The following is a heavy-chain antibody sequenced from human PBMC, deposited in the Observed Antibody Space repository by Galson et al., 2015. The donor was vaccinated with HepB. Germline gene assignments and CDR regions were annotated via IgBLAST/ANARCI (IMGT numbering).Heavy chain of an antibody. V-gene: IGHV1-8*02. J-gene: IGHJ4*02. D-gene: IGHD3-10*01. CDR3: ARDYYGSGGARGY. CDR2: MNPNSGNT. CDR1: GYTFTSYD. Sequence: SVKVSCKASGYTFTSYDINWVRQATGQGLEWMGWMNPNSGNTGYAQKFQGRVTMTRDTSISTAYMELSSLRSEDTAVYYCARDYYGSGGARGYWGQGTLVPVSS.